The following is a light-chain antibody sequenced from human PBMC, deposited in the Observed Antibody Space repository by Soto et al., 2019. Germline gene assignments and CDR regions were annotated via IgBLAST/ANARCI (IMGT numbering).Light chain of an antibody. CDR3: SSYTTATTLV. J-gene: IGLJ1*01. Sequence: QSALTQPASVSGSPGQSITISCTGTSGDVGGYNYVSWYQQHPGKVPRLMIYEVSNRPSGVSNRFSGSKSGNTASLTISGRQAEDEADYYCSSYTTATTLVFGTGTKLTVL. V-gene: IGLV2-14*01. CDR2: EVS. CDR1: SGDVGGYNY.